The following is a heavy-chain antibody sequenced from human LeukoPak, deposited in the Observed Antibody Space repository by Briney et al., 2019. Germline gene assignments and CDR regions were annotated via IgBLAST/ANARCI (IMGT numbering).Heavy chain of an antibody. CDR2: TYYSGST. V-gene: IGHV4-61*01. CDR1: GGSVSSGSYY. J-gene: IGHJ5*02. CDR3: ARGPDRFDP. Sequence: SETLSLTCTVSGGSVSSGSYYWSWIRQPPGKGLEWIGYTYYSGSTNYNPSLKSRVTISVDTSKNQFSLKLSSVTAADTAVYYCARGPDRFDPWGQGARVTVSS. D-gene: IGHD3-9*01.